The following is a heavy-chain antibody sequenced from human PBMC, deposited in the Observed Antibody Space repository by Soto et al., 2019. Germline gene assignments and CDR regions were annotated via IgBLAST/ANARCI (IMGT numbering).Heavy chain of an antibody. J-gene: IGHJ4*02. D-gene: IGHD3-3*01. CDR3: ASSHSRTIFGVVAGRLYY. CDR2: INHSGST. Sequence: QVHLQQWGAGLLRPSETLSLTCAVYGGSFSGYYWSWIRQPPGKGLEWIGEINHSGSTTYNPSLKSRVIISIDTPKNQFSLKLSSVTAADTAVYYCASSHSRTIFGVVAGRLYYWGQGTPVTVSS. V-gene: IGHV4-34*01. CDR1: GGSFSGYY.